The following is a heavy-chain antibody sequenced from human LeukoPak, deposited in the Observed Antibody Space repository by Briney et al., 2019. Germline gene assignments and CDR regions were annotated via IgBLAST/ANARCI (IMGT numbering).Heavy chain of an antibody. Sequence: GASVKFSCKASGGTFSSYAISWVRQAPGQGLEWMGGIIPIFGTANYAQKFQGRVTITTDESTRTAYMELSSLRSEDTAVYYCARGGPSTSCCNWFDPWGQGTLVTVSS. CDR1: GGTFSSYA. J-gene: IGHJ5*02. V-gene: IGHV1-69*05. CDR2: IIPIFGTA. D-gene: IGHD6-6*01. CDR3: ARGGPSTSCCNWFDP.